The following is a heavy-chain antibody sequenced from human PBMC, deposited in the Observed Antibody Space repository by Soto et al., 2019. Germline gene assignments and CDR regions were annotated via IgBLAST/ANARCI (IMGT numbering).Heavy chain of an antibody. D-gene: IGHD5-12*01. CDR2: IYPGDSDT. Sequence: PGESLKISCKGSGYRIANYWIGWVRQMPGKGLEWMGIIYPGDSDTTYSPSFQGQVTISADKSISTAYLQWSSLKASDTAMYYCARPRRDGYNLFAFDIWGQGTMVTVSS. J-gene: IGHJ3*02. CDR1: GYRIANYW. CDR3: ARPRRDGYNLFAFDI. V-gene: IGHV5-51*01.